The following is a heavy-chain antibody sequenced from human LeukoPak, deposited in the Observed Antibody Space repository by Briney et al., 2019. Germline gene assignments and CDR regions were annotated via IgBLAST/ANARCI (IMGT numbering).Heavy chain of an antibody. CDR3: ARAPYYYGSGSYYNRFSFDY. CDR1: GYSISNGYY. V-gene: IGHV4-38-2*02. D-gene: IGHD3-10*01. Sequence: SETLSLTCTVAGYSISNGYYWGWVRQPPGKGLERIGSIYHSGSTYYNPSLKSRVTISVDTSKNQFSLKLSSVTAADTAVYYCARAPYYYGSGSYYNRFSFDYWGQGTLVTVSS. J-gene: IGHJ4*02. CDR2: IYHSGST.